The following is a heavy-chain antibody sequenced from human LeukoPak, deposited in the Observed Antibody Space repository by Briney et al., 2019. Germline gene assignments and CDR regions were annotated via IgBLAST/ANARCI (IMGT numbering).Heavy chain of an antibody. Sequence: GGSLRLSCAASGFTFSIYSMNWVRQAPGKGLEWVSSIDSSSYNIYYADSVKGRFTISRNNAQSSVFLQMNSLRAEDTAVYYCARDLAYYYDRNYDWGQGTLVTVSS. D-gene: IGHD3-22*01. V-gene: IGHV3-21*01. CDR1: GFTFSIYS. J-gene: IGHJ4*02. CDR3: ARDLAYYYDRNYD. CDR2: IDSSSYNI.